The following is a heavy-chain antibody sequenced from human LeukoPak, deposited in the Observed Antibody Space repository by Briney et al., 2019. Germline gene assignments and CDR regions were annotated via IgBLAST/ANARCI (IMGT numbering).Heavy chain of an antibody. CDR1: GYTFTSYG. J-gene: IGHJ6*03. D-gene: IGHD1-1*01. CDR3: ARAGGREPNYYYYYMDV. V-gene: IGHV1-18*01. Sequence: GASVKVSCKASGYTFTSYGISWVRQAPGQGLEWMGWISAYNGNTNYAQKLQGRVTMTTDTSTSTAYMELRSLRSDDTAVYYCARAGGREPNYYYYYMDVWGKGTTVTVSS. CDR2: ISAYNGNT.